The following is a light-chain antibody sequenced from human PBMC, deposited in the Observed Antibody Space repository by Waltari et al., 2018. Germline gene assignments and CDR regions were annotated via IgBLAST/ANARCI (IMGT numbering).Light chain of an antibody. CDR2: GAS. CDR3: QHSVNSPKKT. CDR1: QSVTRSN. J-gene: IGKJ4*01. V-gene: IGKV3-20*01. Sequence: IVLTLSPGTLSLSPGERATLTCTASQSVTRSNLAWCLQQPGQAPRLLIYGASSRATGIPDRFSGSVLGTDITLTISRLEPEDLAVYYCQHSVNSPKKTFGGGTNVESK.